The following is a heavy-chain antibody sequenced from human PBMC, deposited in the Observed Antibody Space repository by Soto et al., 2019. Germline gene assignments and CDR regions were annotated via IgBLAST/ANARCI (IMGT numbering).Heavy chain of an antibody. CDR2: ISAYNGNT. CDR3: ARSLVRGVSVRTAFDY. J-gene: IGHJ4*02. Sequence: ASVKVSCKASGYTFTSYGISWVRQAPGQGLEWIGWISAYNGNTNYAQKLQGRVTMTTDTSTSTAYMELRSLRSDDTAVYYCARSLVRGVSVRTAFDYWGQGTLVTVSS. CDR1: GYTFTSYG. V-gene: IGHV1-18*01. D-gene: IGHD3-10*01.